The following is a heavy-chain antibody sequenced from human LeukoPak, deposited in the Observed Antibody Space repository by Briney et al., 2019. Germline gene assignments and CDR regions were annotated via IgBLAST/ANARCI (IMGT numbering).Heavy chain of an antibody. CDR3: AEYSGSHYYYYMDV. CDR1: GFTFSSYG. J-gene: IGHJ6*03. D-gene: IGHD1-26*01. CDR2: NSGSGGST. Sequence: GGSLRLSRAASGFTFSSYGMSCVRQTPGKGLEWGSANSGSGGSTYYADSVKGRFTIPRDNSKNTLYLQMNSLRAEDTAVYYCAEYSGSHYYYYMDVWGKGTTVTISS. V-gene: IGHV3-23*01.